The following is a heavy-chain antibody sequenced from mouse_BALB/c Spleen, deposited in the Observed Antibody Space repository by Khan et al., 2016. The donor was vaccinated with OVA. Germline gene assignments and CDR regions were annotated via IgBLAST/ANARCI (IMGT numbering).Heavy chain of an antibody. CDR1: GFTFSTFG. D-gene: IGHD2-2*01. Sequence: EVELVESGGDLVKPGGSLKLSCEASGFTFSTFGMSWVRQTPDKRLEWVATISSGGTYTYYPDSVKGRFTISRDNAKNTLYLQMSSLRSEDTAMYYGARHWLGLIDFWGQGTYVTVSS. CDR2: ISSGGTYT. CDR3: ARHWLGLIDF. J-gene: IGHJ4*01. V-gene: IGHV5-6*01.